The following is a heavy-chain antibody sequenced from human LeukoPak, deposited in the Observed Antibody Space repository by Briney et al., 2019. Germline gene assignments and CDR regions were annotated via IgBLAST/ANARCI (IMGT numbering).Heavy chain of an antibody. Sequence: GGSLRLSCAASGFTFSSYAMHWVRQAPGKGLEWVAVISYDGSNKYYADSVKGRFTISRDNSKNTLYLQMNGLRAEDTAVYFCARDRDYYGSGTYFSYWGQGTLVSVSS. CDR1: GFTFSSYA. V-gene: IGHV3-30-3*01. D-gene: IGHD3-10*01. CDR2: ISYDGSNK. CDR3: ARDRDYYGSGTYFSY. J-gene: IGHJ4*02.